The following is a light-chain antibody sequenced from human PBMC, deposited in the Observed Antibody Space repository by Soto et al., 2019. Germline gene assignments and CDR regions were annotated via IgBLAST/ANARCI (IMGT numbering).Light chain of an antibody. CDR3: QQRSNWLT. J-gene: IGKJ4*01. Sequence: EMVLTQSPGTLSLSPGERPTLSCRASHSVRSCFLAWYQQKPGQAPSLLIYGASTRATGIPARFSGSGSGTDFTLTISSLEPEDFAVYYCQQRSNWLTFGGGTKVDI. CDR1: HSVRSCF. CDR2: GAS. V-gene: IGKV3D-20*02.